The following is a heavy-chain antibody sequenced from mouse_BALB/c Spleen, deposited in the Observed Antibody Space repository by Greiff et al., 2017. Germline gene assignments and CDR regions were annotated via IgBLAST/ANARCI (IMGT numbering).Heavy chain of an antibody. CDR1: GFTFSSFG. CDR2: ISSGSSTI. Sequence: EVQVVESGGGLVQPGGSRKLSCAASGFTFSSFGMHWVRQAPEKGLEWVAYISSGSSTIYYADTVKGRFTISRDNPKNTLFLQMTSLRSEDTAMYYCAAWGLLKGQAMDYWGQGTSVTVSS. V-gene: IGHV5-17*02. J-gene: IGHJ4*01. D-gene: IGHD2-3*01. CDR3: AAWGLLKGQAMDY.